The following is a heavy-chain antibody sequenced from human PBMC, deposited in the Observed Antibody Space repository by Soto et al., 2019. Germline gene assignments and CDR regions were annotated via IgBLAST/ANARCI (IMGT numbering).Heavy chain of an antibody. CDR2: IYYSGST. D-gene: IGHD3-16*01. CDR3: ARARSDDLGYFDY. J-gene: IGHJ4*02. V-gene: IGHV4-31*03. CDR1: GGSISSGGYY. Sequence: SETLSLTCTVSGGSISSGGYYWSWIRQHPGKGLEWIGYIYYSGSTYYNPSLKSRVTISVDTSKNQFSLKLSSVTAADTAVYYCARARSDDLGYFDYWGQGTLVTVSS.